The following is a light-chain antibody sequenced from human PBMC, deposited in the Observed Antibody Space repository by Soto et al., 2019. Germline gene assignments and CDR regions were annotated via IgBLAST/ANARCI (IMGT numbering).Light chain of an antibody. Sequence: QSVLTQPPSVSGAPGQRVTISCTGSSSNIGAGYDVHWYQQLPGTAPKLLIYGNSNRPSGVPDRFSGSKSGTSASLAITGRQAEHEADYYCQSYDSSLSGWVFGGGTKLAV. CDR2: GNS. CDR3: QSYDSSLSGWV. J-gene: IGLJ3*02. CDR1: SSNIGAGYD. V-gene: IGLV1-40*01.